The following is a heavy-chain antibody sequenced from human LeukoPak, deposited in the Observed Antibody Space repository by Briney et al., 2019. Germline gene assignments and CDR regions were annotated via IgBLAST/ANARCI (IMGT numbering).Heavy chain of an antibody. CDR1: EFTFSTYW. CDR2: IKQDGSEK. V-gene: IGHV3-7*01. CDR3: ARADYDYVWGSYRQYYIDY. J-gene: IGHJ4*02. Sequence: PGGSLRLSCAASEFTFSTYWMTWVRQAPGKGLEWVADIKQDGSEKYYVDSVKGRFTISRDNAKNSLYLQMNSLRAEDTAVYYCARADYDYVWGSYRQYYIDYWGQGTLVTVSS. D-gene: IGHD3-16*02.